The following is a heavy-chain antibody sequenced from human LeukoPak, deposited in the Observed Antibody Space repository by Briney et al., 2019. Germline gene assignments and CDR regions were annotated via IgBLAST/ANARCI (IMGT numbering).Heavy chain of an antibody. V-gene: IGHV4-34*01. D-gene: IGHD3-3*01. J-gene: IGHJ4*02. CDR2: INHSGST. Sequence: SETLSLTCAVYGGSFSGYYWSWIRQPPGKGLEWIGEINHSGSTNYNPSLKSRVTISVDTSKNQFSLKLSSVTAADTAVYYCARETIFGVGFIDYWGQGTLVTVSS. CDR3: ARETIFGVGFIDY. CDR1: GGSFSGYY.